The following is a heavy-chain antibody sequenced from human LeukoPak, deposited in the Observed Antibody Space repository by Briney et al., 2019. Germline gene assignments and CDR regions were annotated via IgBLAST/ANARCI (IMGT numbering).Heavy chain of an antibody. CDR2: IWHDGSNK. Sequence: GGSLGLSCTTSGFTFSNYGMHWVRQAPGKGLEWVAVIWHDGSNKYYTDSVKGRFTISRDNSKNTLYLQMNSLRPEDTAMYYCANNFDYWGQGTLVTVSS. CDR1: GFTFSNYG. CDR3: ANNFDY. J-gene: IGHJ4*02. V-gene: IGHV3-33*06.